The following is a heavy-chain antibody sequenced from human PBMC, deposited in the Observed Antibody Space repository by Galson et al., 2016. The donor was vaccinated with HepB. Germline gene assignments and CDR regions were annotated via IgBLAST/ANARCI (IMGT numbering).Heavy chain of an antibody. J-gene: IGHJ4*02. CDR3: ARDGWIASTRTFFDS. CDR2: ISHDASRT. CDR1: GFSFSGYA. D-gene: IGHD1-1*01. Sequence: SLRLSCAASGFSFSGYAMHWVRQAPGKELEWVTDISHDASRTNYADSVKGRFTISRDNSKNTLFLQMNSLRPEDTALYYCARDGWIASTRTFFDSWGQGTLVTVSS. V-gene: IGHV3-30-3*01.